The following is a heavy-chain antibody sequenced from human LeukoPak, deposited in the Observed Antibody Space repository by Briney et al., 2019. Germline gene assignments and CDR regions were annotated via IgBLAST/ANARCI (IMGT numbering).Heavy chain of an antibody. V-gene: IGHV3-21*01. CDR3: TRDSGAGDY. CDR2: INKGGSYM. CDR1: GFTFRDYT. J-gene: IGHJ4*02. Sequence: GGSLRLSCAASGFTFRDYTMNRVRQTPGKGLEWVSAINKGGSYMTYADSAKGRFTISRDNAKNTLYLQMNSLRAEDTAVYYCTRDSGAGDYWGQGTLVTVSS. D-gene: IGHD1-26*01.